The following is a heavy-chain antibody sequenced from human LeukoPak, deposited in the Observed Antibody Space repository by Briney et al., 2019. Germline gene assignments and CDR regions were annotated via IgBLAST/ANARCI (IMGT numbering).Heavy chain of an antibody. D-gene: IGHD1-26*01. CDR3: ARVRMEARGMIDD. CDR2: INHSGST. Sequence: PSETLSLTCAVYGESFSGYYWSWIRQPPGKGLEWIGEINHSGSTNYNPSLKSRVTISVDTSKNQFSLKLSSVTAADTAGYYCARVRMEARGMIDDWGQGTLVTVSS. V-gene: IGHV4-34*01. J-gene: IGHJ4*02. CDR1: GESFSGYY.